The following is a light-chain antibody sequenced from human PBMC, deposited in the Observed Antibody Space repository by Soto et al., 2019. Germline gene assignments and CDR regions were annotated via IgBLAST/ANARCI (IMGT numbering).Light chain of an antibody. Sequence: QSVLTQPPSVSGAPGQRVTISCTGSSSNIGAGYDVNWYQQLPGTAPKLLIYCNSNRPSGVPDRFSGSKSGTSASLAITGLQAEDEADYYCQSYDSSLSGSVFGGGTKLTVL. J-gene: IGLJ2*01. CDR2: CNS. V-gene: IGLV1-40*01. CDR1: SSNIGAGYD. CDR3: QSYDSSLSGSV.